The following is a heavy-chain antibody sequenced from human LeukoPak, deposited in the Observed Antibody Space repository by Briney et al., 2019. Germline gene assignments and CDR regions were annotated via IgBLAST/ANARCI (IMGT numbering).Heavy chain of an antibody. D-gene: IGHD4-23*01. Sequence: GGSLRLSCAASGFXFNNYGINWVRQAPGKGLEWVSGIGYTGDSTFYADSVKGRFTVSRDSSKNTLFLHMNSLRAEDTALYYCAKSPTVDAAFDIWGQGTMVTVSS. CDR1: GFXFNNYG. CDR2: IGYTGDST. V-gene: IGHV3-23*01. CDR3: AKSPTVDAAFDI. J-gene: IGHJ3*02.